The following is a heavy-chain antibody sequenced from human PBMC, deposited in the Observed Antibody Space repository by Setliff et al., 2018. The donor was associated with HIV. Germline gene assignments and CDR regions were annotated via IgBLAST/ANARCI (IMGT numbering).Heavy chain of an antibody. CDR3: ARGESSTWDLAEHFQH. CDR1: GVSVSSGGYY. CDR2: VHHTGTT. Sequence: PSDTLSLTCTVSGVSVSSGGYYWSWIRQHPGKGLEWIGDVHHTGTTYLNPSLKSRITISVDTSKNQFSLKLGFVTAADTAVYHCARGESSTWDLAEHFQHWGHGTLVTVSS. V-gene: IGHV4-31*03. J-gene: IGHJ1*01. D-gene: IGHD2-2*01.